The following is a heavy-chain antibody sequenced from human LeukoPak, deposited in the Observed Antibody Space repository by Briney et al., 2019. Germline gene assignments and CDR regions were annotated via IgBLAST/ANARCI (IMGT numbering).Heavy chain of an antibody. CDR2: ISAGGGIT. J-gene: IGHJ3*02. V-gene: IGHV3-23*01. Sequence: GKSLRLSCAASGFTFSRYAMSWVRQAPGKGLEWVSDISAGGGITYYADSVKGRFTISRDNSKNTLYLQMNSLRAEDTAVYYCAKASRLYGSGRNDAFDIWGQGTMVTVSS. CDR1: GFTFSRYA. D-gene: IGHD3-10*01. CDR3: AKASRLYGSGRNDAFDI.